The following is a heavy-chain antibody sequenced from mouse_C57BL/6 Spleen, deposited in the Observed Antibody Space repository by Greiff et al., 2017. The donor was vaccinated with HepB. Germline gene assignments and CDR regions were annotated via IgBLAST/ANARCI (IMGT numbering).Heavy chain of an antibody. Sequence: QVQLQQSGAELVRPGTSVKVSCKASGYAFTNYLIEWVKQRPGQGLEWIGVINPGSGGTNYNEKFKGKATLTADKSSSTAYMQLSSLTSEDSAVYFCARGGWDENFDYWGQGTTLTVSS. D-gene: IGHD1-1*02. V-gene: IGHV1-54*01. CDR1: GYAFTNYL. J-gene: IGHJ2*01. CDR3: ARGGWDENFDY. CDR2: INPGSGGT.